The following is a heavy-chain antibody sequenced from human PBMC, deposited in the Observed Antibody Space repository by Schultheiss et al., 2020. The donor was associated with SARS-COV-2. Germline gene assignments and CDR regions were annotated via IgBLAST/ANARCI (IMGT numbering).Heavy chain of an antibody. D-gene: IGHD3-3*01. V-gene: IGHV3-15*01. CDR2: IKNKADGGTT. Sequence: GGSLRLSCAASGFRFSQAWMGWVRQAPAKGLEWVGRIKNKADGGTTDYPAPVKGRFTISRDDSKNTLFLQINSLKNEDTGVYYCTAEFHGWSRNYPFDSWGQGTLVTVSS. CDR1: GFRFSQAW. CDR3: TAEFHGWSRNYPFDS. J-gene: IGHJ4*02.